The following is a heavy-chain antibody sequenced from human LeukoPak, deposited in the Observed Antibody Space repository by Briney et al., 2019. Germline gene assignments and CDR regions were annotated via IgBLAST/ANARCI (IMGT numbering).Heavy chain of an antibody. CDR3: AKDRSPLDY. V-gene: IGHV3-23*01. CDR1: GFTFSSYA. CDR2: ISGSGGST. Sequence: GGSLRLSCAASGFTFSSYAMSWVRQAPGKGLEWVSAISGSGGSTYYADSVKGRFTISRDNSKNTVYMQMNSLRAEGTAVYYCAKDRSPLDYWGQGTLVTVSS. D-gene: IGHD3-16*02. J-gene: IGHJ4*02.